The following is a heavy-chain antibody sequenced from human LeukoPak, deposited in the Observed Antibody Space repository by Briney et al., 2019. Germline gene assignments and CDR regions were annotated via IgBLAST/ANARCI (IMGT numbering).Heavy chain of an antibody. CDR3: ARDLRRGSSSWYVSGGDY. Sequence: ASVKVSCKASGYTFTSYGISWVRQAPGQGLEWMGWITAYNDNTYYAQKLQGRVTMTTDTSTSTAFMELRSLRSDDTAVYYCARDLRRGSSSWYVSGGDYWGQGTLVTVSS. J-gene: IGHJ4*02. CDR1: GYTFTSYG. D-gene: IGHD6-13*01. V-gene: IGHV1-18*01. CDR2: ITAYNDNT.